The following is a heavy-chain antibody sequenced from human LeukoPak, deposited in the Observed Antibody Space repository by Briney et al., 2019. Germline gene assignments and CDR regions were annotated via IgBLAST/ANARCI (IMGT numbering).Heavy chain of an antibody. CDR3: ARDRGIVVVPAAISAFDI. CDR1: GGSISSSSYY. D-gene: IGHD2-2*01. Sequence: SETLSLTCTVSGGSISSSSYYWGWLRQPPGKGVEWIGSIYYSGSTYYNPSLKSRVTTSVDTSKNQFSLKLSSVTAADTAVYYCARDRGIVVVPAAISAFDIWGQGTMATVSS. J-gene: IGHJ3*02. CDR2: IYYSGST. V-gene: IGHV4-39*02.